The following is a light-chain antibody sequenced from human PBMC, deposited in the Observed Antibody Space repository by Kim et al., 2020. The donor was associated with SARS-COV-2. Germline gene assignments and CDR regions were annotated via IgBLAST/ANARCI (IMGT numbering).Light chain of an antibody. J-gene: IGKJ5*01. CDR2: AAS. CDR1: QDISNY. CDR3: QQYDDLPIT. V-gene: IGKV1-33*01. Sequence: ASVGDRVIITCQASQDISNYLNWYQQKPGKAPKLLIYAASNLGTGVPSRFSGSGSGTDFTFTISSLQPEDIASYYCQQYDDLPITFGQGTRLEIK.